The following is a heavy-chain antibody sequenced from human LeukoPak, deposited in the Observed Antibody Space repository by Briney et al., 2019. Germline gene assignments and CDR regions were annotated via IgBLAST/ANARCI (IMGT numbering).Heavy chain of an antibody. CDR1: GFTFSSYW. D-gene: IGHD3-10*01. Sequence: GGSLRLSCAASGFTFSSYWMHWVRQAPGKGLVWVSRINSDGSSTSYADSVKGRFTISRDNAKNTLYLQMNSLRAEDTAVYYCATLLAMVRGVEGADYWGQGTLVTVSS. J-gene: IGHJ4*02. V-gene: IGHV3-74*01. CDR2: INSDGSST. CDR3: ATLLAMVRGVEGADY.